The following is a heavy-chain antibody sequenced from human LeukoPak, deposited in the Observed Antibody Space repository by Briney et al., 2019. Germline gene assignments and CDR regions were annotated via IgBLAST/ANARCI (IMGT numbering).Heavy chain of an antibody. D-gene: IGHD3-10*01. CDR2: MNPNSGNT. J-gene: IGHJ4*02. V-gene: IGHV1-8*01. CDR3: ARDSTMVRGVEGFAVY. CDR1: GYTFTSYD. Sequence: GASVKVSCKASGYTFTSYDINWVRQATRQGLEWMGWMNPNSGNTGYAQKFQGRVTMTRNTSISTAYMELSRLRSDDTAVYYCARDSTMVRGVEGFAVYWGQGTLVTVSS.